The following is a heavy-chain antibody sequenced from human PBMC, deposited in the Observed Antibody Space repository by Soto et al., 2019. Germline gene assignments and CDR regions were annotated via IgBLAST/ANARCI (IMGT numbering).Heavy chain of an antibody. Sequence: GGSLRLSCAASGFTFSSYWMHWVRQAPGKGLEWVANIHQDGSEKYYVDSVKGRFTISRDNTKNSLFLQMNGLRAEDTAVYYCARDLDFWGQGTLVTVSS. CDR1: GFTFSSYW. CDR3: ARDLDF. CDR2: IHQDGSEK. J-gene: IGHJ4*02. V-gene: IGHV3-7*01.